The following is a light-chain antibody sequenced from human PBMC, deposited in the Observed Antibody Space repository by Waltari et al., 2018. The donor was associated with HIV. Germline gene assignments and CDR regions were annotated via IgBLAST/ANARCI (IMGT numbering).Light chain of an antibody. Sequence: SYELTQPPSLSVSPGQTARIPCSGDALPYMYTYWYQQKPGQVPVLVMYRDKERPSGSPERVSGSSSGTTATLTINEVQAEDEAAYYCQSSDISGTYWVFGGGTKLNVL. CDR1: ALPYMY. CDR2: RDK. CDR3: QSSDISGTYWV. J-gene: IGLJ3*02. V-gene: IGLV3-25*03.